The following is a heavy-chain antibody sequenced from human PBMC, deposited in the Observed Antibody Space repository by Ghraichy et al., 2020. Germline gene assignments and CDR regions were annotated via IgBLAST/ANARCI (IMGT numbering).Heavy chain of an antibody. D-gene: IGHD1-26*01. Sequence: GSLRLSCTVSGGSISSSSYYWGWIRQPPGKGLEWIGTIYYSGSTYYNPSLKSRVTISVDTSKNQFSLKVSSVTAADTAVYYCARHESGSYSSSPDYWGQGTLVTVSS. CDR2: IYYSGST. J-gene: IGHJ4*02. V-gene: IGHV4-39*01. CDR3: ARHESGSYSSSPDY. CDR1: GGSISSSSYY.